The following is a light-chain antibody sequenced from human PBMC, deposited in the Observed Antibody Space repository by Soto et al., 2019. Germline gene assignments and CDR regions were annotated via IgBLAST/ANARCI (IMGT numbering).Light chain of an antibody. V-gene: IGKV3-15*01. CDR2: GAS. CDR1: ESVSTN. CDR3: QQYSIWRT. J-gene: IGKJ1*01. Sequence: EIVMTQSPATLSLTQGERVTLSCRASESVSTNLAWYQQKAGQAPRLLIYGASTRATGIPARFSGSGSGTEFTLTISSLQSEDFAVYYCQQYSIWRTFGQGTKVDVK.